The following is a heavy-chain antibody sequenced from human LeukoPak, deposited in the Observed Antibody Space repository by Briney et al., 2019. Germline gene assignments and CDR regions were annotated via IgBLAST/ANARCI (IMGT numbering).Heavy chain of an antibody. V-gene: IGHV4-39*01. Sequence: PSETLSLTCTASGGSISSSSYYWGWIRQPPGKGLEWIGSIYYSGSTYYNPSLKSRVTISVDTSKNQFSLKLSSVTAADTAVYYCARDKYSSIDYWGQGTLVTVSS. CDR1: GGSISSSSYY. CDR3: ARDKYSSIDY. J-gene: IGHJ4*02. CDR2: IYYSGST. D-gene: IGHD6-19*01.